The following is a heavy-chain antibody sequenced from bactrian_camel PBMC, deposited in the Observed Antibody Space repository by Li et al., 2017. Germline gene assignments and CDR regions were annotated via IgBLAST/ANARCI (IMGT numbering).Heavy chain of an antibody. CDR2: INSDGSTT. CDR1: GFAFGSYW. Sequence: HVQLVESGGGLVQPGGSLRLSCAASGFAFGSYWMYWVRQAPGEGLEWVSNINSDGSTTNYASSVKGRFTISRDNAKNTLYLQMNSLRLEDTAVYSCVRQAIGASWAFGYWGQGTQVTVS. J-gene: IGHJ6*01. D-gene: IGHD1*01. V-gene: IGHV3S1*01. CDR3: VRQAIGASWAFGY.